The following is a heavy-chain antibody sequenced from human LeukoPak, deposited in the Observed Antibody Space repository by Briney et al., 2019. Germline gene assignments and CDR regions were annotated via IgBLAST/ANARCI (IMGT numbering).Heavy chain of an antibody. CDR3: ARDGRFDSSSSSYLDY. CDR2: ISSSGGII. V-gene: IGHV3-48*03. D-gene: IGHD6-6*01. Sequence: GGSLRLSCAASGFTFSSYEMNWVRQAPGKGLEWVAYISSSGGIIYYADSVKGRFTISRDNAKNSLYLQMNSLRAEDTSVYYCARDGRFDSSSSSYLDYWGQGTLVTVSS. J-gene: IGHJ4*02. CDR1: GFTFSSYE.